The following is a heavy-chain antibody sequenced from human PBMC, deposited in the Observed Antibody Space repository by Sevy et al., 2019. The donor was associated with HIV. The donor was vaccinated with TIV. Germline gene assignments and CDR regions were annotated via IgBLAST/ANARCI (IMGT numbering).Heavy chain of an antibody. CDR1: GFSFSSYG. V-gene: IGHV3-30*02. D-gene: IGHD6-6*01. CDR2: IRFDGSEK. Sequence: GGSLRLSCVASGFSFSSYGMHWIRQAPGKGLQWVAFIRFDGSEKYDTDSVKGRFSISRDNSKNTLYMQINSLRAEDTAVYYCAKGDSSSSTDADAFDVWGQGTLVTVSS. J-gene: IGHJ3*01. CDR3: AKGDSSSSTDADAFDV.